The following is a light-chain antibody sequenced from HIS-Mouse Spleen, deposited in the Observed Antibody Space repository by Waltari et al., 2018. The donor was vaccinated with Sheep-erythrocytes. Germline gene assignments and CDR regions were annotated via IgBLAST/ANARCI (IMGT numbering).Light chain of an antibody. CDR1: SGHY. CDR3: LLSYSGAVV. V-gene: IGLV7-46*01. J-gene: IGLJ2*01. CDR2: ATS. Sequence: QAVVPPEPSLTVSPGGPVTLTSGHYPYWFHQKPVQAPRTLIYATSNTHSWTPARFSGSRLGGKAALTLSGAQPEDEAEYYCLLSYSGAVVFGGGTKLTVL.